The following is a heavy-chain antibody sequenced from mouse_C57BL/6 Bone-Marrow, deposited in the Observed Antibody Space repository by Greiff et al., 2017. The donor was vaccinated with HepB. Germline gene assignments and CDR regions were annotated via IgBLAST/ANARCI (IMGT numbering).Heavy chain of an antibody. J-gene: IGHJ1*03. Sequence: EVQLVESGEGLVKPGGSLKLSCAASGFTFSSYAMSWVRQTPEKRLEWVAYISSGGDYIYYADTVKGRFTISRDNARNTLYLQMSSLKSEDTAMYYCAIGTVEGRWYFDVWGTGTTVTVSS. CDR2: ISSGGDYI. CDR3: AIGTVEGRWYFDV. V-gene: IGHV5S21*01. D-gene: IGHD1-1*01. CDR1: GFTFSSYA.